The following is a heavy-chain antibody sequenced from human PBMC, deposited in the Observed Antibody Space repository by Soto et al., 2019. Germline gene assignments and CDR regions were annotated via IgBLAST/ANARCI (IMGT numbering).Heavy chain of an antibody. CDR2: INPSGGST. Sequence: ASVTVACKASCYTFTSYGISWVRQAPGQGLEWMGIINPSGGSTSYAQKFQGRVTMTRDTSTSTVYMELSSLRSEDTAVYYCARDPGTDYYFDYWGQGTLVTVSS. CDR3: ARDPGTDYYFDY. CDR1: CYTFTSYG. D-gene: IGHD1-1*01. J-gene: IGHJ4*02. V-gene: IGHV1-46*03.